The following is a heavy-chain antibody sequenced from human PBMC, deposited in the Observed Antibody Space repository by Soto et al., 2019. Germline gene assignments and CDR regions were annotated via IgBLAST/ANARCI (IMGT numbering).Heavy chain of an antibody. Sequence: GGSLRLSCTASGFMFSDYYMSWIRQAPGKGLEWVSYISGSSSYTNYADSVKGRFTISRDNAKNSLYLQMNSLRAEDTAVYYCAMAQITAQYYFDYWGQGTLVTVS. CDR3: AMAQITAQYYFDY. D-gene: IGHD6-6*01. V-gene: IGHV3-11*06. CDR2: ISGSSSYT. CDR1: GFMFSDYY. J-gene: IGHJ4*02.